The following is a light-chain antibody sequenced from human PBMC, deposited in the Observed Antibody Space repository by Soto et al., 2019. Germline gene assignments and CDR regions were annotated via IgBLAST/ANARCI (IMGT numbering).Light chain of an antibody. CDR2: GAS. CDR1: QSVSSSY. J-gene: IGKJ4*01. Sequence: DIVLTQSPCTLSLSPGERATLSCRASQSVSSSYLAWYQQKPGQAPRLLIYGASSRATGIPDRFSGSGSGTDFAPTLSSLEPEAFAVYYCQQYGSRALTFGAEPKVGIK. V-gene: IGKV3-20*01. CDR3: QQYGSRALT.